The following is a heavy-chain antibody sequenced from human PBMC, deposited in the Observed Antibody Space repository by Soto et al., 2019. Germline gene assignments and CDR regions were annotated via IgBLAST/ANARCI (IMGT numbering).Heavy chain of an antibody. D-gene: IGHD3-16*01. CDR3: AREHGGYDYYYYGMDV. CDR2: IIPIFGTA. Sequence: ASVKVSCKASGGTFSSYAISWVRQAPGQGLEWMRGIIPIFGTANYAQKFQGRVTITADKSTSTAYMELSSLRSEDTAVYYCAREHGGYDYYYYGMDVWSQGTTVTVYS. V-gene: IGHV1-69*06. CDR1: GGTFSSYA. J-gene: IGHJ6*02.